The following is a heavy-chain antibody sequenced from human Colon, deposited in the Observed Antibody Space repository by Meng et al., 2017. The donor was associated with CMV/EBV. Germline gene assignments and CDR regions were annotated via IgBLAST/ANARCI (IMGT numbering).Heavy chain of an antibody. CDR3: AREGRGYYIEC. Sequence: GGSLRLSCAASGFTFSHYALHWVRQAPGKGLEWVAMISYDGSDQSYADSVKGRFTISRDSSKNALFLQMNSLRADDTAIYFCAREGRGYYIECWGQGTLVTVSS. D-gene: IGHD3-3*01. J-gene: IGHJ4*02. CDR1: GFTFSHYA. V-gene: IGHV3-30-3*01. CDR2: ISYDGSDQ.